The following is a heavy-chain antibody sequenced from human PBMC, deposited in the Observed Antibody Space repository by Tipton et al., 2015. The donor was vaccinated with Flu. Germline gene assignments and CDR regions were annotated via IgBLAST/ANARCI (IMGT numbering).Heavy chain of an antibody. V-gene: IGHV3-9*01. CDR2: ISWNSGSI. J-gene: IGHJ3*02. CDR3: AKTYCGGDCYLGAFDI. CDR1: GFTFDDYA. Sequence: SLRLSCAASGFTFDDYAMHWVRQAPGKGLEWVSGISWNSGSIGYADSVKGRFTISRDNAKNSLYLQMNSLRAEDTALYYCAKTYCGGDCYLGAFDIWGQGTMVTVSS. D-gene: IGHD2-21*01.